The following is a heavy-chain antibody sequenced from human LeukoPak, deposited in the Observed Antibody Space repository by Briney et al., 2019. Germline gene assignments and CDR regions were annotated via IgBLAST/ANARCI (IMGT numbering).Heavy chain of an antibody. CDR2: INWNGGST. CDR1: GFTFDDYG. J-gene: IGHJ4*02. Sequence: SGGSLRLSCAASGFTFDDYGMSWVREAPGKGLEWVSGINWNGGSTGYADSVKGGFTISRDNAKNTLYLQMNSLRAEDTALYSCVKDLDFRADCWGQGTLVTVSP. CDR3: VKDLDFRADC. D-gene: IGHD2/OR15-2a*01. V-gene: IGHV3-20*04.